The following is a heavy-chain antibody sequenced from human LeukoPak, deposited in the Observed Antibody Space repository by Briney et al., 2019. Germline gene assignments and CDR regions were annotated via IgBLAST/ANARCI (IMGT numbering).Heavy chain of an antibody. CDR2: IYISWST. V-gene: IGHV4-4*07. J-gene: IGHJ4*02. D-gene: IGHD5-24*01. CDR1: GGSISSYY. Sequence: PSETLSLTCTVSGGSISSYYGRWIRQPAGKGLEWIGRIYISWSTNYNPSLKSRVTISVDKSKNQFSLKLTSVAAADAAVYYCVRAVGTDGYNLWVYWGQGTLVTVSS. CDR3: VRAVGTDGYNLWVY.